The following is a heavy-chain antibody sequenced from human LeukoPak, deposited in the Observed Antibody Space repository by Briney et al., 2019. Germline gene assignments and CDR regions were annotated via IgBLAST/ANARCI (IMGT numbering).Heavy chain of an antibody. V-gene: IGHV3-23*01. D-gene: IGHD3-16*01. J-gene: IGHJ5*01. CDR1: GFAFSSYA. CDR2: ITGSGGST. Sequence: GGSLRLSCAASGFAFSSYAMSWVRQAPGKGLEWVSAITGSGGSTYYADSVKGRFTISRDNSKNTLYLQMNSLRAEDTAVYYCAKDEATSGGGLASWGQGTLVIVSS. CDR3: AKDEATSGGGLAS.